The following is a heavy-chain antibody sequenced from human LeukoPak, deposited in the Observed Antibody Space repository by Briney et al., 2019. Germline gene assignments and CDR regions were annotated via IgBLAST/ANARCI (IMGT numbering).Heavy chain of an antibody. D-gene: IGHD5-24*01. V-gene: IGHV3-7*01. CDR2: IKEDGSET. CDR1: GFTFAGFA. Sequence: GGSLRLSCAASGFTFAGFAMDWVRQVPGKGLECLANIKEDGSETYYADSVKGRFTISRDNPKNLLFLQINSLRVEDTAVYYCARETPRRGETRDGYRWGQGTVVTVSS. J-gene: IGHJ4*02. CDR3: ARETPRRGETRDGYR.